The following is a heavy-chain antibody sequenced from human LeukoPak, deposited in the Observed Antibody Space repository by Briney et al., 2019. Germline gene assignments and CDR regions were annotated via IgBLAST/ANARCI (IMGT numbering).Heavy chain of an antibody. CDR1: GFTFSSYA. J-gene: IGHJ4*02. CDR3: ARGGTYYYDSSGYFDY. D-gene: IGHD3-22*01. CDR2: ISGSGGST. V-gene: IGHV3-23*01. Sequence: GGSLRLSCAASGFTFSSYAMSWVRQAPGKGLEWVSAISGSGGSTYYADSVKGRFTISRDNSKNTLYLQMNSLRAEDTAVYYCARGGTYYYDSSGYFDYWGQGTLVTVSS.